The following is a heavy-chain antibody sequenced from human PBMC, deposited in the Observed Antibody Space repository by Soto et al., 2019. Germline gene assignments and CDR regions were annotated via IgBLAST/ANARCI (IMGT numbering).Heavy chain of an antibody. CDR3: AREFIAGYYDSSGNNAFDF. J-gene: IGHJ3*01. CDR2: INPSGVST. D-gene: IGHD3-22*01. Sequence: QVQLVQSGAEVKKPGASVKVSCKTSGYTFTNYYIHWVRQAPGQGLEWMGIINPSGVSTTYAHKFQGRVTMTRDRSTSTVYMELSSLRSEDTPVYYCAREFIAGYYDSSGNNAFDFWGQGTMVTVSS. CDR1: GYTFTNYY. V-gene: IGHV1-46*01.